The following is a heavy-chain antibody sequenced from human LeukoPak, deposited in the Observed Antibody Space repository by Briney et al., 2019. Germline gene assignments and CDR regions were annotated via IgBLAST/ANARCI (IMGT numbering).Heavy chain of an antibody. CDR1: GFTFSSYW. Sequence: GGSLRLSCAASGFTFSSYWMHWVRQAPGKGLVWVSRIISDGSSTSYADSVKGRFTISRDNAKNTLYLQMNSLRAEDTAVYYCARDSQPQYCSGGSCYSAFDIWGQGTMVTVSS. CDR2: IISDGSST. J-gene: IGHJ3*02. D-gene: IGHD2-15*01. CDR3: ARDSQPQYCSGGSCYSAFDI. V-gene: IGHV3-74*01.